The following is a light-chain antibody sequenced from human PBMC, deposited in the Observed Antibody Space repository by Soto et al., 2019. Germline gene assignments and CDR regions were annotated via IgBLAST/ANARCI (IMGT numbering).Light chain of an antibody. V-gene: IGKV1-27*01. Sequence: DIQMTQSPSSPSASVGDRVTITCRASQGISNYLAWYQQKPGKVPKLLIYAASTLQSGVPSRFSGSGSGTDFTLTISSLKPEDVATYYCQKYNSAPRLTFGGGTKVDIK. J-gene: IGKJ4*01. CDR1: QGISNY. CDR3: QKYNSAPRLT. CDR2: AAS.